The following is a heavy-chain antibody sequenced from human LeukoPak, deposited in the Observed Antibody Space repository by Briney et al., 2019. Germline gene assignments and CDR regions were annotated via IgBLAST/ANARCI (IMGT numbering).Heavy chain of an antibody. J-gene: IGHJ4*02. V-gene: IGHV4-59*01. CDR1: GGSISSYY. Sequence: SETLSLTCTVSGGSISSYYWSWIRQPPGKGLEWIGYIYYSGSTNYNPSLKSRVTISVDTSKNQFSLKLSSVTAADTAVYYCASSYGDYIDYWGQGTLVTVSS. CDR3: ASSYGDYIDY. D-gene: IGHD4-17*01. CDR2: IYYSGST.